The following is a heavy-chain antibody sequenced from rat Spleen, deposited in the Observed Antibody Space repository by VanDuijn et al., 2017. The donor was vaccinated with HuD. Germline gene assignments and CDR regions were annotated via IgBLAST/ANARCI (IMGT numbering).Heavy chain of an antibody. Sequence: QVQLKESGPGLVQPSETLSLTCTVSGFSLTSYSVNWVRQPSGKGLEWMGRVWYDGDTIYNSSLQSRLSISRDTSKNQVFLKMNSRQTDDTGTYYCARAGEFGVDRDWLAYWGQGVMVTVSS. J-gene: IGHJ2*01. V-gene: IGHV2-34*01. CDR1: GFSLTSYS. CDR2: VWYDGDT. CDR3: ARAGEFGVDRDWLAY. D-gene: IGHD4-3*01.